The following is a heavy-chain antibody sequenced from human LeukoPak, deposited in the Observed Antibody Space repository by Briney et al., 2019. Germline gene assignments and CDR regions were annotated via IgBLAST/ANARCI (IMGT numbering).Heavy chain of an antibody. V-gene: IGHV3-23*01. CDR1: GFTFSSYA. D-gene: IGHD1-26*01. CDR3: AKGMESSGTYYTGFDC. CDR2: ITGSGGST. Sequence: EGSLRLSCAASGFTFSSYAMSWVRQAPGKGLELVSAITGSGGSTYYADSVEGRFTISRDNSKNTLFLLMNSLRAEDTAVYYCAKGMESSGTYYTGFDCWGQGTLVTVSS. J-gene: IGHJ4*02.